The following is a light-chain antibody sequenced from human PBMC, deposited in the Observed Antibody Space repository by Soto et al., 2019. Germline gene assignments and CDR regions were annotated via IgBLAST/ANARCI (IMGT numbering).Light chain of an antibody. J-gene: IGKJ2*01. CDR3: QQSSFTGYT. V-gene: IGKV1-39*01. CDR1: QNIRTS. Sequence: DLQMTQSPSSLSASVGDRVTITCRASQNIRTSLNWYQQRPGKAPQLLIYAASSLQSGVSSRFSGSGSGTNFTLTVISLQPEDFAIYYCQQSSFTGYTFGQGTKLDMK. CDR2: AAS.